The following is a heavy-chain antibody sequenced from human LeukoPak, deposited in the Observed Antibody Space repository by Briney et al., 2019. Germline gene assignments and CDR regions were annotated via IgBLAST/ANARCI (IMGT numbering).Heavy chain of an antibody. D-gene: IGHD3-22*01. V-gene: IGHV1-69*13. J-gene: IGHJ3*02. CDR1: GGTFSSYA. Sequence: ASVKVSCKASGGTFSSYAISWVRQAPGQGLEWMGGIIPIFGTANYAQKFQGRVTITADESTSTAYMELSSLRSEDTAVYYCARSYDSSGYYGGRRAFDIWGQGTMVTASS. CDR2: IIPIFGTA. CDR3: ARSYDSSGYYGGRRAFDI.